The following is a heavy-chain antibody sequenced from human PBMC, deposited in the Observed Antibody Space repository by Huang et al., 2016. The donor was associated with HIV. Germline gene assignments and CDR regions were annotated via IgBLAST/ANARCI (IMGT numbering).Heavy chain of an antibody. CDR1: GGSFSDYF. V-gene: IGHV4-34*01. CDR2: VKHSGSA. Sequence: QVRLEQWGPNLLKPSDTLSLKCAVYGGSFSDYFWTWIRQSPVKGLEWIGEVKHSGSATHNPSLRSRVSMSVDSSKNQFYLNLTAGTAADTAVYFCARPKMTATPSDSSWSYFDFWGRGTPVTVSS. CDR3: ARPKMTATPSDSSWSYFDF. J-gene: IGHJ4*02. D-gene: IGHD3-10*01.